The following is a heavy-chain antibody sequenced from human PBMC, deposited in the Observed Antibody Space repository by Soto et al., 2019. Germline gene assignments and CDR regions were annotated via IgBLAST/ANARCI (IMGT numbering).Heavy chain of an antibody. CDR1: GFTFSSYG. J-gene: IGHJ4*02. V-gene: IGHV3-30*18. D-gene: IGHD2-2*02. CDR2: ISYDGSNK. CDR3: AKDRYSGYFDY. Sequence: PGGSLRLSCAASGFTFSSYGMHWIRQAPGKGLEWVAVISYDGSNKYYADSVKGRFTISRDNSKNTLYLQMNSLRAEDTAVYYCAKDRYSGYFDYWGQGXLVTVYS.